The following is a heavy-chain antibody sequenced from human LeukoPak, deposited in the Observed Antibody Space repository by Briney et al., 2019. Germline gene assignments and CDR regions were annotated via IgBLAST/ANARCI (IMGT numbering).Heavy chain of an antibody. CDR3: ARHRPDFWSGYISSGLPGDAFDI. CDR2: INHSGST. J-gene: IGHJ3*02. D-gene: IGHD3-3*01. Sequence: SETLSLTCAVYGGSFSGYYWSWIRQPPGKGLEWIGEINHSGSTNYNPSLKSRVTISVDTSKNQFSLKLSSVTAADTAVYYCARHRPDFWSGYISSGLPGDAFDIWGQGTMVTVSS. V-gene: IGHV4-34*01. CDR1: GGSFSGYY.